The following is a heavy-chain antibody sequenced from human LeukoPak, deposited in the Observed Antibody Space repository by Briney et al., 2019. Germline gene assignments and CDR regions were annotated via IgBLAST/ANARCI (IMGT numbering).Heavy chain of an antibody. CDR3: AKDPATTVMVRGVIVGDYFDY. Sequence: PGGSLRLSCAASGFTFSSYAMSWVRQAPGKGLQWVSAISRGGDSPYYADSVKGRFTISRDNSKNTLYLQMNSLRAEDTAVYYCAKDPATTVMVRGVIVGDYFDYWGQGTLATVSS. D-gene: IGHD3-10*01. CDR2: ISRGGDSP. CDR1: GFTFSSYA. J-gene: IGHJ4*02. V-gene: IGHV3-23*01.